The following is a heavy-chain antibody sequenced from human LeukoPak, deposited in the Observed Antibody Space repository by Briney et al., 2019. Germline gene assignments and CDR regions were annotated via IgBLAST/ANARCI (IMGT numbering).Heavy chain of an antibody. J-gene: IGHJ5*02. CDR3: ARLGLLDDNWFDP. CDR2: IYYSGST. CDR1: GGSISSSSYY. D-gene: IGHD1-26*01. V-gene: IGHV4-39*01. Sequence: PSETLSLTCTVSGGSISSSSYYWGWIRQPPGKGLDWIGSIYYSGSTYHNPSLKSRVTISVDTYKNQFSLKLSSVTAADTAVYYCARLGLLDDNWFDPWGQGTLVTVSS.